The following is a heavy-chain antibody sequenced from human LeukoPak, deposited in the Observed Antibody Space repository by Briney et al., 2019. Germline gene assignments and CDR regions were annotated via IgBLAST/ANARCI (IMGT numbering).Heavy chain of an antibody. V-gene: IGHV4-4*09. J-gene: IGHJ5*02. CDR3: ARKAPKKGWFDP. CDR1: GASNNSYY. Sequence: SETLSLSCTVSGASNNSYYWSWIRQPPGKGLEWIGYTHPSGNTNYSPSLKSRVTISMDTSTNQFSLEVRSVTAADTAVYYCARKAPKKGWFDPWGQGTLVTVSS. CDR2: THPSGNT.